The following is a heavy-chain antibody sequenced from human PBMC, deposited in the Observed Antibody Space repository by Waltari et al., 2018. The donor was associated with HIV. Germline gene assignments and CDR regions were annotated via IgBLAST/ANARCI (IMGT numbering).Heavy chain of an antibody. CDR1: GGSVSSGDYY. CDR3: VRDRQQLAPNYYYYGMDV. CDR2: IFYSGNT. Sequence: QVRLQQSGPGLVKPSETLSLTCTVPGGSVSSGDYYWSWIRQPPGKGMEWIGFIFYSGNTNYHPPLKSRITISIHTSKNQFSLQLSSVTAADTAVYYCVRDRQQLAPNYYYYGMDVWGQGTTVTVSS. D-gene: IGHD6-13*01. V-gene: IGHV4-61*08. J-gene: IGHJ6*02.